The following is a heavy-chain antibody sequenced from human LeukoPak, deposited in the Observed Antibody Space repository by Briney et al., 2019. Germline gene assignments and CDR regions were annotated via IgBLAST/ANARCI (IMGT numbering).Heavy chain of an antibody. J-gene: IGHJ4*02. CDR2: VNPKSGGT. D-gene: IGHD3-3*01. CDR3: ARGIYYFDY. CDR1: GYTFTGYY. Sequence: ASLKVSCKASGYTFTGYYMHWVRQAPGQGLEWMGWVNPKSGGTYSAQKFQGRVTVTRDTSFNTAYMELSRLRSDDTAVYYCARGIYYFDYWGQGTLVTVSS. V-gene: IGHV1-2*02.